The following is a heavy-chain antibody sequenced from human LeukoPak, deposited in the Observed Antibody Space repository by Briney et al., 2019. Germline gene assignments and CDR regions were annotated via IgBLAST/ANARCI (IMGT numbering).Heavy chain of an antibody. V-gene: IGHV5-51*01. CDR1: GYTFSSYW. Sequence: GESLKISCKGSGYTFSSYWIGWVRQMPGKGLEWMGIIYPGDSDTRYNPSLQGQVTISVDTSIGTAYLQWSSLKASDTAIYYCARQNDFRLGYRGQGTLVTVSS. CDR3: ARQNDFRLGY. J-gene: IGHJ4*02. D-gene: IGHD3-3*01. CDR2: IYPGDSDT.